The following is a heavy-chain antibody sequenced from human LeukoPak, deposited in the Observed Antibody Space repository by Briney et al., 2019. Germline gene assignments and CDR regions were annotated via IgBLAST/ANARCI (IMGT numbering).Heavy chain of an antibody. CDR1: GVSFSGYY. Sequence: PSETLSLTCAVYGVSFSGYYWSWIRQPPGKGLEWIGEINHSGSTNYNPSLKSRVTISVDTSKNQFSLKLSSVTAADTAVYYCARRTYSNYVLDYWGQGTLVTVSS. D-gene: IGHD4-11*01. V-gene: IGHV4-34*01. J-gene: IGHJ4*02. CDR2: INHSGST. CDR3: ARRTYSNYVLDY.